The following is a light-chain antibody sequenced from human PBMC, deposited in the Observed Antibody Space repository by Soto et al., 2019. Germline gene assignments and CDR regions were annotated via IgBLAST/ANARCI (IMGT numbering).Light chain of an antibody. CDR1: QSVSSTY. CDR2: GAS. J-gene: IGKJ1*01. CDR3: QQYGYSFRA. Sequence: EILLTQSPGTLSLSPGERATLSCRASQSVSSTYLSWYQLKPGQAPRLLIYGASSRATGIPDRFSGGGCGTDFTLTISRLEPEDFAVYYCQQYGYSFRAFGHGTKVEL. V-gene: IGKV3-20*01.